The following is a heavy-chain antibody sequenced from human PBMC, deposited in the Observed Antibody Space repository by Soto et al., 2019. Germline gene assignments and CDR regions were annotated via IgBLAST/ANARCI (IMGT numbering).Heavy chain of an antibody. Sequence: SETLSLTCTVSGGSISSGGYYWSWIRQHPGKGLEWIGYIYYSGSTYYNPSLKSRVTISVDTSKNQFSLKLSSVTAADTAVYYCARGGLRYCSGGSCNWFDPWGQGTLVTVSS. CDR2: IYYSGST. D-gene: IGHD2-15*01. J-gene: IGHJ5*02. CDR3: ARGGLRYCSGGSCNWFDP. CDR1: GGSISSGGYY. V-gene: IGHV4-31*03.